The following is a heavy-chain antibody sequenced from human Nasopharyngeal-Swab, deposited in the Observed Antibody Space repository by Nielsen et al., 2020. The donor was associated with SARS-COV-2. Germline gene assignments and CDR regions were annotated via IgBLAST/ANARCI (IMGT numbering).Heavy chain of an antibody. CDR3: ARDRGVNDYVWGSYRKSDAFDI. D-gene: IGHD3-16*02. CDR2: INPSGGST. J-gene: IGHJ3*02. CDR1: GYTFTSYY. Sequence: ASVKVSCKASGYTFTSYYMHCVRQAPVQGLEWMGIINPSGGSTSYAQKFQGRVTMTRDTSTSTVYMELSSLRSEDTAVYYCARDRGVNDYVWGSYRKSDAFDIWGQGTMVTVSS. V-gene: IGHV1-46*01.